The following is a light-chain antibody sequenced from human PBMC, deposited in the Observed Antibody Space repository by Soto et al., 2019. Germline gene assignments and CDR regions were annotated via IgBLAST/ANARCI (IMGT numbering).Light chain of an antibody. CDR1: QSLLYNNTYNY. CDR2: FGS. V-gene: IGKV2-28*01. CDR3: MQARQSLT. Sequence: VMTQSPLTLPVTPGEPASISCRSSQSLLYNNTYNYLDWYVQKPGQSPQLLIYFGSNRAPGVPDRFSGSGSGTDFTLKINRVEAEDVGTYYCMQARQSLTFGQGTRLEIQ. J-gene: IGKJ5*01.